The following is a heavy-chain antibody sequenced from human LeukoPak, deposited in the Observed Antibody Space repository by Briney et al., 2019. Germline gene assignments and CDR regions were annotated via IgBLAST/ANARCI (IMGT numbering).Heavy chain of an antibody. V-gene: IGHV4-34*01. D-gene: IGHD6-13*01. Sequence: SETLSLTCAVYSGSFSGYYWSWIRQPPGKGLEWIGEINHSGSTNYNPSLKSRVTISVDTSKNQFSLKLSSVTAADTAVYYCARELQGRSSWYFGPWGQGTLVTVSS. CDR2: INHSGST. CDR3: ARELQGRSSWYFGP. CDR1: SGSFSGYY. J-gene: IGHJ4*02.